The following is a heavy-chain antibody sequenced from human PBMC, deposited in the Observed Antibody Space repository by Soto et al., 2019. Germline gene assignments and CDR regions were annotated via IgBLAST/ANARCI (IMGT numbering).Heavy chain of an antibody. Sequence: SETLSLTCTVSGGSISSYYWSWIRQPPGKGLEWIGYIYYSGSTNYNPSLKSRVTISVDTSKNQFSLKLSSVTAADTAVYYYDSSGYPEAFDYWGQGTLVTVSS. CDR1: GGSISSYY. J-gene: IGHJ4*02. D-gene: IGHD3-22*01. V-gene: IGHV4-59*01. CDR2: IYYSGST. CDR3: DSSGYPEAFDY.